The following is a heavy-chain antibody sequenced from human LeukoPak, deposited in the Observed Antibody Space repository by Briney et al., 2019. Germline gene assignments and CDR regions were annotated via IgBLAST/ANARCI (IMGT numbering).Heavy chain of an antibody. D-gene: IGHD1-14*01. CDR2: IYSNGDT. J-gene: IGHJ4*02. CDR3: ARGEGGILATPEDY. Sequence: GGFLRLSCAASGFAVSSNYMSWVRQAPGKGPEWVSVIYSNGDTYYAGSVKGRFTMSRDNSKNTLYLQMNTLRAEDTAVYYCARGEGGILATPEDYWGQGTLVTVSS. V-gene: IGHV3-53*01. CDR1: GFAVSSNY.